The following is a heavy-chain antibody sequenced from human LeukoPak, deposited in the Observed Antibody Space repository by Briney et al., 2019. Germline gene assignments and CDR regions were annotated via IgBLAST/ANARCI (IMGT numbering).Heavy chain of an antibody. Sequence: ASVKVSFKASGYTFTIYGISWVRQAPGQGLEWMGWISAYNGNTNYAQKLQGRVTMTTDTSTSTAYMELRSLRSGDTAVYYCARDRNIAVAGFDYWGQGTLVTVSS. CDR2: ISAYNGNT. CDR1: GYTFTIYG. CDR3: ARDRNIAVAGFDY. J-gene: IGHJ4*02. D-gene: IGHD6-19*01. V-gene: IGHV1-18*01.